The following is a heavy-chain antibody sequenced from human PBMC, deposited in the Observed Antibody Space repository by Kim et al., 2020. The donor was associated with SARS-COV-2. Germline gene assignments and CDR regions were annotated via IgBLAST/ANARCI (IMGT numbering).Heavy chain of an antibody. Sequence: SETLSLTCSVSGGPIINYYWSWIRQPPGKGLEWIGSLYYSGSTTYNPSLKSRLTLSVDTSKNQFSLKLGSVTAADTAVYYCARANYLDSWGQGTLVIVYS. V-gene: IGHV4-59*13. J-gene: IGHJ4*02. CDR1: GGPIINYY. CDR3: ARANYLDS. CDR2: LYYSGST.